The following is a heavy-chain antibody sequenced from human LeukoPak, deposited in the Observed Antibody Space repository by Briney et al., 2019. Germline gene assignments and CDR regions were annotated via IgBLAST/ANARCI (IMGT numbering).Heavy chain of an antibody. V-gene: IGHV4-59*01. J-gene: IGHJ4*02. Sequence: SETLSLTCTVSGGSISNYYWSWIRQPPGKGLEWIGYIYYSGSTNYNPSLKSRVTISVDTSKNQFSLKLRSVTAADTAVYYCARDPTYWGQGILVTVSS. CDR2: IYYSGST. CDR3: ARDPTY. CDR1: GGSISNYY.